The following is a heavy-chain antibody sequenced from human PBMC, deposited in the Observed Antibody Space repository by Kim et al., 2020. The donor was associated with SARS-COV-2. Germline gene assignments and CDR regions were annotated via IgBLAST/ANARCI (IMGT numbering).Heavy chain of an antibody. Sequence: ADSVKGRFTISRDNSKNSLYLQMNSLRTEDTALYYCAKSSGLYYYYYMDVWGKGTTVTVSS. V-gene: IGHV3-43*01. D-gene: IGHD6-6*01. J-gene: IGHJ6*03. CDR3: AKSSGLYYYYYMDV.